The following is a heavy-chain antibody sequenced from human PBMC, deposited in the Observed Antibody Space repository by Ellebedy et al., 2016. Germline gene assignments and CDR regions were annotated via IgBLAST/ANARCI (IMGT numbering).Heavy chain of an antibody. CDR2: ISSSSSYI. V-gene: IGHV3-21*01. J-gene: IGHJ4*02. Sequence: GESLKISCAASGFTFSSYSMNWVRQAPGKGLEWVSSISSSSSYIYYADSVKGRFTISRDNAKNSLYLQMNSLRAEDTAVYYCARDLEATESGGGELGYWGQGTLVTVSS. D-gene: IGHD1-26*01. CDR3: ARDLEATESGGGELGY. CDR1: GFTFSSYS.